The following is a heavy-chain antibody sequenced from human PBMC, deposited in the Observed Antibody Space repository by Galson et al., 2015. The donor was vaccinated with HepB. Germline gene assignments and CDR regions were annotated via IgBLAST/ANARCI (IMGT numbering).Heavy chain of an antibody. Sequence: SLRLSCAASGFTFSDYYMTWVRQAPGKGLEWISYISNTANTIHYGDSVKGRFTISRDNAKNSRYLQMSSLRAEDTAIYYCARLRAHALDIWGQGTMVTVSS. V-gene: IGHV3-11*01. CDR2: ISNTANTI. CDR3: ARLRAHALDI. J-gene: IGHJ3*02. CDR1: GFTFSDYY.